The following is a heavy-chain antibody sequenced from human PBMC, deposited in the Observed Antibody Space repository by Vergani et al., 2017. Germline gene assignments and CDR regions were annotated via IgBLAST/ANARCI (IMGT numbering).Heavy chain of an antibody. D-gene: IGHD4-23*01. CDR2: ISVSGGNT. Sequence: EVQLLESGGGLVQPGGSLRLSCGASGFTFSSYAMTWVRQAPGKGLEWVSAISVSGGNTFYTDSVKGRFTISRDNSKDTLYLQMNSLRVEDTAIYYCAKARDPNCKGGNCYSYYYGLDLWGQGTTVTVSS. CDR1: GFTFSSYA. V-gene: IGHV3-23*01. J-gene: IGHJ6*02. CDR3: AKARDPNCKGGNCYSYYYGLDL.